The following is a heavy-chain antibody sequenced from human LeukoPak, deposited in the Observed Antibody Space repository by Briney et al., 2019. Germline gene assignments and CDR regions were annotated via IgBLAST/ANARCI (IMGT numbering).Heavy chain of an antibody. CDR2: IIPIFGTA. Sequence: SVKVSCKASGGTFSSYAISWVRQAPGQGLEWMGGIIPIFGTANYAQKFQGRVTITANESTSTAYMELSSLRSEDTAVYYCASRGGSYGTGYFDYWGQGTLVTVSS. CDR3: ASRGGSYGTGYFDY. CDR1: GGTFSSYA. J-gene: IGHJ4*02. V-gene: IGHV1-69*01. D-gene: IGHD1-26*01.